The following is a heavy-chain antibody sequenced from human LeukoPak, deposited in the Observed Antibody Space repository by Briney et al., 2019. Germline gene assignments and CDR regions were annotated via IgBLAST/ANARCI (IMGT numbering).Heavy chain of an antibody. D-gene: IGHD2-2*01. J-gene: IGHJ6*03. V-gene: IGHV4-39*07. Sequence: SETLSLTCSVSRASISNNNYYWGWIRQPPGKGLEWIGNIYHSGTTYYNPSLPSLKGRVTISVDTSKNQFSLKLSSVTAADTAVYYCARGTKDLVGITWYYYMDVWGKGTTVTVSS. CDR3: ARGTKDLVGITWYYYMDV. CDR1: RASISNNNYY. CDR2: IYHSGTT.